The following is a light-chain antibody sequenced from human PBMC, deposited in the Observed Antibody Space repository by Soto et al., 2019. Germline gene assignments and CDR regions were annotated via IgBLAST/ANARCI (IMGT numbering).Light chain of an antibody. Sequence: DIQMTQSPSTLSASVGDRVTITCRASQSISDWLAWYQQKPGKAPKLLIYKASNLQSGVPSRFSGRGSGTEFTLTISSLQPDDYATYYCQEYNTHSRYSFGQGTKLEIK. CDR1: QSISDW. CDR2: KAS. J-gene: IGKJ2*03. V-gene: IGKV1-5*03. CDR3: QEYNTHSRYS.